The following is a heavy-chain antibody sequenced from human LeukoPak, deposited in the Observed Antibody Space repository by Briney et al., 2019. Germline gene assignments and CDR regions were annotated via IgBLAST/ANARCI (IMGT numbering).Heavy chain of an antibody. J-gene: IGHJ4*02. Sequence: PGGSLRLSCAASGFTFSSHSMNWVRQAPGKGLEWISSISSSSSYIYYADSVKGRFTISRDNAKNSLYLQMNSLRAEDTAVYYCARARYSYGTVDYWGQGTLVTVSS. CDR2: ISSSSSYI. V-gene: IGHV3-21*01. D-gene: IGHD5-18*01. CDR3: ARARYSYGTVDY. CDR1: GFTFSSHS.